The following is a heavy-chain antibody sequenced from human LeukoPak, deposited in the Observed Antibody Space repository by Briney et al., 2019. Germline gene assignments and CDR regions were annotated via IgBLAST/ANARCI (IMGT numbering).Heavy chain of an antibody. CDR2: IYYSGST. D-gene: IGHD3-10*01. J-gene: IGHJ4*02. CDR1: GGSISSYY. Sequence: SETLSLTCTVSGGSISSYYWSWIRQPPGKGLEWIGYIYYSGSTNYNPSLKSRVTISVDTSKNQFSLKLSSVTAADTAVYYCARRSGYYYGSGRYGPFDYWGQGTLVTVSS. CDR3: ARRSGYYYGSGRYGPFDY. V-gene: IGHV4-59*12.